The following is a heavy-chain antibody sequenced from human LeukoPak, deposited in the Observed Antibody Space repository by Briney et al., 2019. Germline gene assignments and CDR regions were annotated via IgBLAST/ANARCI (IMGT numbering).Heavy chain of an antibody. CDR2: ISTDGGGT. CDR1: GFTFTTYA. Sequence: PGGSLRLSCAASGFTFTTYAMHWVRQAPGRGLEYVSAISTDGGGTYYANSVKGRFTISRDNSKNTLYLQMGSLRVEDMAVYYCARYSSGSCYDYWGQGTLVTVSP. V-gene: IGHV3-64*01. CDR3: ARYSSGSCYDY. J-gene: IGHJ4*02. D-gene: IGHD6-13*01.